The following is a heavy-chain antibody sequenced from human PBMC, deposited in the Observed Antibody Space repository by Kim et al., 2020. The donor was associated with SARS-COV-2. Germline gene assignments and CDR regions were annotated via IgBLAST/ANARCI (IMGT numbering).Heavy chain of an antibody. CDR2: ISAYNGNT. CDR3: ARASLGNYYFDL. Sequence: ASVKVSCKASGYTFTNYALSWLRQAPGQGLEWMGWISAYNGNTNYAQKFQGRVTMTTDTSTSTAYMELRSLRFDDSAVYYCARASLGNYYFDLWGRGTLVTVSS. D-gene: IGHD1-7*01. J-gene: IGHJ2*01. CDR1: GYTFTNYA. V-gene: IGHV1-18*01.